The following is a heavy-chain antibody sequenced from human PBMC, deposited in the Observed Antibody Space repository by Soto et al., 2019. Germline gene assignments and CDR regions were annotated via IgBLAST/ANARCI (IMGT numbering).Heavy chain of an antibody. CDR1: GFTFSSYA. J-gene: IGHJ4*02. Sequence: GGARRLSCSASGFTFSSYAMHWVRQAPGKGLEYVSAINSNGGSTYYADSVKGRFTISRDNSKNTLYLQMSSLRAEDTAVYYCAGRGYRYRSYSSAYWGKGTLVTVSS. CDR3: AGRGYRYRSYSSAY. V-gene: IGHV3-64D*06. D-gene: IGHD5-18*01. CDR2: INSNGGST.